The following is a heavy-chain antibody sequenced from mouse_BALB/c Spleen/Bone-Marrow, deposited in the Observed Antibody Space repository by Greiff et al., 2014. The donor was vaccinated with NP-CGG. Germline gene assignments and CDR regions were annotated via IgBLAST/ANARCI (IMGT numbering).Heavy chain of an antibody. CDR2: IWAGGST. J-gene: IGHJ3*01. CDR1: GFSLTTYG. D-gene: IGHD2-4*01. V-gene: IGHV2-9*02. Sequence: VQLQQSGPGLVAPSQSLSFTCTVSGFSLTTYGVHWVRQPPGEGLEWLGVIWAGGSTNYNSALMSRLSISKDNSKSQVFLKMNSLQTDDTAMYYCARSTMITEGFAYWGQGTLVTVSA. CDR3: ARSTMITEGFAY.